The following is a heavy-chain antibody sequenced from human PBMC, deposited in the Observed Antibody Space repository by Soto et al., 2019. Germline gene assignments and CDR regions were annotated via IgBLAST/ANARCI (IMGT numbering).Heavy chain of an antibody. Sequence: EVLLVESGGGLVKPGGSLRLSCEASGFSFNNAWMSWIRQAPGKGLEWVGRIKSKTDGGTIDYAAPVKGRFTISRDDSKNTLYLQMNSLKXXXXXXXYCSFQESTTXXTXEYWGHG. J-gene: IGHJ4*01. V-gene: IGHV3-15*01. D-gene: IGHD4-17*01. CDR2: IKSKTDGGTI. CDR1: GFSFNNAW. CDR3: SFQESTTXXTXEY.